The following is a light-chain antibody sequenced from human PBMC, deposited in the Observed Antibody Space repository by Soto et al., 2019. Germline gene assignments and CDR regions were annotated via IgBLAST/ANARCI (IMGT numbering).Light chain of an antibody. Sequence: QSALTQPPSASGSLGQSVTISCTGTSSDVGAYNYVSWYQQHPGKAPKLMIYEVTRRPSGVPDRFSGSKSGNTASQNVSGLQAEDEADYYCCSYADNTDYVFGTGTKVTVL. CDR3: CSYADNTDYV. J-gene: IGLJ1*01. CDR1: SSDVGAYNY. CDR2: EVT. V-gene: IGLV2-8*01.